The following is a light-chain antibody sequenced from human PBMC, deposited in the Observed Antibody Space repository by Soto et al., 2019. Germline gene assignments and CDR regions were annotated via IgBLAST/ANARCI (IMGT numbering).Light chain of an antibody. Sequence: QSALTQPASVSGSPGQSVTISCTGTSTNVGTYQAISWYQQHPGKAPKLIIYEVSQRPSGVSNHFSGSKSGNTASLTISGLQAEDEADYYCCSYASSSTYVFGTGTKAPS. J-gene: IGLJ1*01. CDR2: EVS. V-gene: IGLV2-23*02. CDR1: STNVGTYQA. CDR3: CSYASSSTYV.